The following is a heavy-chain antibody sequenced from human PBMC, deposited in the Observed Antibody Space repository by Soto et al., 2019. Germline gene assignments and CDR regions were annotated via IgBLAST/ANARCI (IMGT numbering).Heavy chain of an antibody. Sequence: SETLSLTCTVSGGSISSCSYYWGWIRQPPGKGLEWIGSIYYSGSTYYNPSLKSRVTISVDTSKNQFSLKLSSVTAADTAVYYCARHLRRDAHGWFDPWGQGTLVTVSS. CDR1: GGSISSCSYY. J-gene: IGHJ5*02. CDR2: IYYSGST. D-gene: IGHD2-2*01. CDR3: ARHLRRDAHGWFDP. V-gene: IGHV4-39*01.